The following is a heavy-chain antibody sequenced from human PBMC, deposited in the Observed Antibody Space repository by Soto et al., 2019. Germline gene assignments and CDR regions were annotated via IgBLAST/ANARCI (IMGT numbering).Heavy chain of an antibody. Sequence: SETLSLTCTVSGGSIGSGGYYWSWIRQHPGKGLEWIGYIYYSGITYYNPSLKSRVTISVDTSKNQFSLKLSSVTAADTAVYYCARSPGYYFDYWGQGTLVTVS. CDR3: ARSPGYYFDY. CDR2: IYYSGIT. CDR1: GGSIGSGGYY. V-gene: IGHV4-31*03. J-gene: IGHJ4*02.